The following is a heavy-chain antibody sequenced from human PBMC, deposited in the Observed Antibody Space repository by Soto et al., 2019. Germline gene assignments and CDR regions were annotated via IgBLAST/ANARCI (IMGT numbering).Heavy chain of an antibody. J-gene: IGHJ4*02. D-gene: IGHD1-1*01. V-gene: IGHV3-66*01. Sequence: LSLTCAASGFTVSSNYMSWVRQAPGKGLEWVSVIYSGGSAYYADSVKGRVTISRDTAKNTLYLQMNSLRAEDTAVYYCAREIVTTGEYYFDSWGLGTLVTVSS. CDR1: GFTVSSNY. CDR3: AREIVTTGEYYFDS. CDR2: IYSGGSA.